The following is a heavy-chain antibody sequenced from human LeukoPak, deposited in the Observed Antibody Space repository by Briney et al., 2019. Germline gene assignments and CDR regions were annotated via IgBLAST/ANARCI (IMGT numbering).Heavy chain of an antibody. J-gene: IGHJ5*02. D-gene: IGHD6-13*01. Sequence: PGGSLRLSCAASGFTFSSYGMHWVRQAPGKGLEWVAFIRYDGSNKYYADSVKGRFTISRDNSKNTLYLQMISLSAEDTAVYYCARIVHSSSWYYGWFDPWGQGTLVTVSS. V-gene: IGHV3-30*02. CDR1: GFTFSSYG. CDR2: IRYDGSNK. CDR3: ARIVHSSSWYYGWFDP.